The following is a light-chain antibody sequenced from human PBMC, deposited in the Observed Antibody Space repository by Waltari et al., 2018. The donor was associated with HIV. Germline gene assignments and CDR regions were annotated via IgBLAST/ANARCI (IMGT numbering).Light chain of an antibody. J-gene: IGKJ4*01. V-gene: IGKV3-15*01. CDR2: GAS. CDR1: QSTRSN. Sequence: EIVMAQSPVTLSVSPGERATLSCRASQSTRSNLAWYQQKPGQAPRLLIYGASTRATGIPARFSGSGSGTEFTLTISSLQSEDFAVYYCQQYNNWPLTFGGGTKVEIK. CDR3: QQYNNWPLT.